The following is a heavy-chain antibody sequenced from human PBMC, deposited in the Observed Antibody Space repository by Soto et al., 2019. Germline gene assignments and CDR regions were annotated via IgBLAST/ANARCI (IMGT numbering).Heavy chain of an antibody. Sequence: EVPLVESGGGLVQPGGSLRLSCAASEFTFNNYWMHWVRQVPGKGLEWVSRINTDGSTTNYADSVMGRFTISRDNADNTVYLQINSLRAEDTAVYYCARGIYLKYGLDVWGQGATVTVSS. CDR2: INTDGSTT. CDR3: ARGIYLKYGLDV. J-gene: IGHJ6*02. CDR1: EFTFNNYW. D-gene: IGHD3-16*02. V-gene: IGHV3-74*01.